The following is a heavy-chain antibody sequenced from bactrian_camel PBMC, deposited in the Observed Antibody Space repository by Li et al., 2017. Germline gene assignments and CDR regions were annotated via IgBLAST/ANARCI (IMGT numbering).Heavy chain of an antibody. D-gene: IGHD4*01. J-gene: IGHJ4*01. Sequence: VQLVESGGGSVQAGGSLRLSCATSSYTVSSVCMGWFRQAPGKEREGVAAIHTTVGSTYYADSVRGRFTISHDKVKNTVYLQMNSLKPVDTAMYYCAAKSTCYYSTYDPSTYSYWGQGTQVTVS. CDR1: SYTVSSVC. CDR2: IHTTVGST. V-gene: IGHV3S40*01. CDR3: AAKSTCYYSTYDPSTYSY.